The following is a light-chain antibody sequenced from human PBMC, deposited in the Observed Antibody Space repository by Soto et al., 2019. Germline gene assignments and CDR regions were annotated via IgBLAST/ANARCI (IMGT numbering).Light chain of an antibody. CDR2: EVI. CDR1: SSDVGRYNL. Sequence: QSALTQPASVSGSPGQSITFSCTGTSSDVGRYNLVSWYQQHPGKAPKLIIYEVIERPSGVSDRFSGSKSGNTASLTISGLQAEDAADYYCSSYAAGSSFDVVFGGGTKVTVL. V-gene: IGLV2-23*02. CDR3: SSYAAGSSFDVV. J-gene: IGLJ2*01.